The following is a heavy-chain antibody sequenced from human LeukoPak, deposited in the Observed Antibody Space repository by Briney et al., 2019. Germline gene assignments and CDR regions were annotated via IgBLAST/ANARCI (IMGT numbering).Heavy chain of an antibody. D-gene: IGHD1-26*01. CDR3: ARDQGYSGSSAIDY. J-gene: IGHJ4*02. Sequence: SETLSLTCTVSGGSISSSSYYWGWIRQPPGKGLEWIGSIYYSGSTYYNPSLKSRVTISVDTSKNQFSLKLSSVTAADTAVYYCARDQGYSGSSAIDYWGQGTLVTVSS. CDR1: GGSISSSSYY. CDR2: IYYSGST. V-gene: IGHV4-39*07.